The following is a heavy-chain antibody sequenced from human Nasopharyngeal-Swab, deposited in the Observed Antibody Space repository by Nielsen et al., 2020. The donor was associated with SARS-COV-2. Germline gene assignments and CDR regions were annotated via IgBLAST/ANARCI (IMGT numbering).Heavy chain of an antibody. CDR3: ARVHAWELRYYYYGMDV. V-gene: IGHV4-34*01. J-gene: IGHJ6*02. Sequence: SETLSLTCAVYGGSFSGYYWSWIRQPPGKGLDWIGEINLSGSTNYNPSLKSRVTISVDTSKNQFSLKLSSVTAADTAVYYCARVHAWELRYYYYGMDVWGQGTTVTVSS. CDR2: INLSGST. CDR1: GGSFSGYY. D-gene: IGHD1-26*01.